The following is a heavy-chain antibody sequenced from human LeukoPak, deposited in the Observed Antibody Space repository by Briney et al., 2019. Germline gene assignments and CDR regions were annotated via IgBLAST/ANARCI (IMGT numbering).Heavy chain of an antibody. J-gene: IGHJ4*02. CDR3: ARAHYGGDCYFDF. V-gene: IGHV3-53*01. Sequence: GGSLRLSCAASGFTVSSKYMTWVRQAPGKGLEWVSFLYSGGSTYYAKSVKGRFTISRDNSKNMVYLQMNSLRAEDTAVYYCARAHYGGDCYFDFWGQGALVAVSS. D-gene: IGHD2-21*02. CDR1: GFTVSSKY. CDR2: LYSGGST.